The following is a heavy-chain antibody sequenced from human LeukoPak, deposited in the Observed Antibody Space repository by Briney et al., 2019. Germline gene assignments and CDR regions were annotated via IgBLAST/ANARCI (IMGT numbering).Heavy chain of an antibody. J-gene: IGHJ6*02. D-gene: IGHD2-15*01. Sequence: GGSLRLSCAASGFTFSSYAMSWVRQAPGKGLEWVSAISGSGGSTYYADSVKGRFTISRDNSKNTLYLQMSSLRAEDTAVYYCAKDDDSGYCSGGSCYWNYGMDVWGQGTTVTVSS. CDR3: AKDDDSGYCSGGSCYWNYGMDV. CDR1: GFTFSSYA. CDR2: ISGSGGST. V-gene: IGHV3-23*01.